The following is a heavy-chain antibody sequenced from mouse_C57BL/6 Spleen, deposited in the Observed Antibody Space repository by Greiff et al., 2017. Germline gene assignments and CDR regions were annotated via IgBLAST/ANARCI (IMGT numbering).Heavy chain of an antibody. CDR3: ARENYYGSPSFDY. J-gene: IGHJ2*01. Sequence: VMLVESGAELVRPGASVKLSCKASGYTFTDYYINWVKQRPGQGLEWIARIYPGSGNTYYNEKFKGKATLTAEKSSSTAYMQLSSLTSEDSAVYFCARENYYGSPSFDYWGQGTTLTVSS. CDR1: GYTFTDYY. CDR2: IYPGSGNT. V-gene: IGHV1-76*01. D-gene: IGHD1-1*01.